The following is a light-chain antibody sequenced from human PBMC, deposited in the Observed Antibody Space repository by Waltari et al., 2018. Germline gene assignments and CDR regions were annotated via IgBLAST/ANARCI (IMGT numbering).Light chain of an antibody. CDR2: YDS. J-gene: IGLJ1*01. CDR1: NIGSYS. CDR3: HVWHPDVDPGV. V-gene: IGLV3-21*04. Sequence: SYVLTQPPSVSVAPGETARITCGGDNIGSYSVHWYQQRPGQAPMLVIYYDSDRPSGIPERVSGSNSGNTATLTISRVEAGDEAKYYCHVWHPDVDPGVFGTGTDVTVV.